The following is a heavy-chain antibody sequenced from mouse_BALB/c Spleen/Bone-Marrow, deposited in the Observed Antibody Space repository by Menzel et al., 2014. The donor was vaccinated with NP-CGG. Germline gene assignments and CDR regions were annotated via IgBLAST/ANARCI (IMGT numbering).Heavy chain of an antibody. CDR2: IYPGSGST. V-gene: IGHV1-55*01. CDR1: GYNFTSYW. D-gene: IGHD4-1*01. CDR3: ARGAWANWDYFDY. Sequence: QVQLKESGAGLVKPGTSVKLSCKASGYNFTSYWINWVKLRPGQGLEWIGDIYPGSGSTNYNEKFKSKATLTVDTSSSTAYMQLSSLASEDSALYYCARGAWANWDYFDYWGQGTTLTVSS. J-gene: IGHJ2*01.